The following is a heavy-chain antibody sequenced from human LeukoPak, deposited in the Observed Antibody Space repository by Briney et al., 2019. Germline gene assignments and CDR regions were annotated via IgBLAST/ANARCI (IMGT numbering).Heavy chain of an antibody. D-gene: IGHD2-8*01. J-gene: IGHJ4*02. CDR2: IYYSGST. CDR1: GGSISSSSYY. Sequence: KPSETLSLTCTVSGGSISSSSYYWGWIRQPPGKGLEWIGSIYYSGSTYYNPSLKSRVTISVDTSKNQFSLKLSSVTAADTAVYYCARVAMVWPNYFDYWGQGTLVTVSS. V-gene: IGHV4-39*07. CDR3: ARVAMVWPNYFDY.